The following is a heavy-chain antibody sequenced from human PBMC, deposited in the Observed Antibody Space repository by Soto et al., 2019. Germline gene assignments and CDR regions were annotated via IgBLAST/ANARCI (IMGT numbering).Heavy chain of an antibody. CDR3: ARDKDGMDV. CDR1: GFTFSSYG. J-gene: IGHJ6*02. Sequence: QVQLVEPGGGVVQPGRSLRLSCAASGFTFSSYGMHWVRQAPGKGLEWVAVIWYDGSNKYYADSVKGRFTISRDNSKNTLYLQMNSLRAEDTAVYYCARDKDGMDVWGQGTTVTVSS. V-gene: IGHV3-33*01. CDR2: IWYDGSNK.